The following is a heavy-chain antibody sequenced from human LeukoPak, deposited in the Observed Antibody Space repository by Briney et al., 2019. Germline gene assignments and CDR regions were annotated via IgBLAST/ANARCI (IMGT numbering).Heavy chain of an antibody. Sequence: PSETLSLTCTVSGGSISSGSYYWSWIRQPAGRGLEWIGRIHTSGSTNYNPSLKSRVTISVDTSKNQFSLKLSSVTAADTAVYYCARAHVVTMIVNPINWFDPWGQGTLVTVSS. CDR3: ARAHVVTMIVNPINWFDP. D-gene: IGHD3-22*01. CDR2: IHTSGST. CDR1: GGSISSGSYY. V-gene: IGHV4-61*02. J-gene: IGHJ5*02.